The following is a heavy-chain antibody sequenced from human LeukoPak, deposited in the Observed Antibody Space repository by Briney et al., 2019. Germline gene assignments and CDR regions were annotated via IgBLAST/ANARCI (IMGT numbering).Heavy chain of an antibody. CDR3: AHKGQVAGFDY. V-gene: IGHV2-5*02. Sequence: KESGPTLVKHTQTLTLTCTFSGFSLSTSVVGVGWIRQPPGKALQWLALIYWGDDKRYSPSLKSRLTITKDTSKNQVVLTMTNMDPVDTATYYCAHKGQVAGFDYWGQGTLVTVSS. D-gene: IGHD6-19*01. CDR1: GFSLSTSVVG. CDR2: IYWGDDK. J-gene: IGHJ4*02.